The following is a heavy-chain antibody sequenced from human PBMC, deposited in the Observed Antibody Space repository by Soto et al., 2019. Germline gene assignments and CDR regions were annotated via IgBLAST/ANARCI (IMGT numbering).Heavy chain of an antibody. J-gene: IGHJ6*02. D-gene: IGHD4-4*01. CDR1: GFTFSSYG. CDR3: ARDKAVRYYYYGMDV. V-gene: IGHV3-33*01. CDR2: IWYDGSNK. Sequence: PGGSLRLSCAASGFTFSSYGMHWVRQAPGKGLEWVAAIWYDGSNKYYADSVKGRFTISRDNSKDTLYLQMNSLRAEDTAVYYCARDKAVRYYYYGMDVWGQGTTVTVSS.